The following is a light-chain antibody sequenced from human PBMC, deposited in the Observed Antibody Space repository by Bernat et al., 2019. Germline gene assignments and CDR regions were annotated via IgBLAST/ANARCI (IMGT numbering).Light chain of an antibody. J-gene: IGKJ3*01. Sequence: EIVLTQSPGTLSLSPGERATLSCRASQIFSSTYLAWYQQKPGQAPRLLIYGASSRATGIPDMFSGSGSGTDFTLTISRLEPEDFAVYYCQQYGSSPQTFGPGTKVEIK. CDR1: QIFSSTY. V-gene: IGKV3-20*01. CDR2: GAS. CDR3: QQYGSSPQT.